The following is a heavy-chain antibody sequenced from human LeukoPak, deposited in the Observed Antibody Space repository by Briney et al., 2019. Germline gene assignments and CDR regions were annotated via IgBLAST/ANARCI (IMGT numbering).Heavy chain of an antibody. CDR1: GYIFTTYW. CDR2: IYPGDSDT. CDR3: ASHFSGSYSYLDY. J-gene: IGHJ4*02. Sequence: GAALKISCKGSGYIFTTYWIAGVRQMPGKGLEWMGLIYPGDSDTSYSPSFQGQVTISTDKSISTAYLQWSSLKASDTAMYYCASHFSGSYSYLDYWGQGTLATVPS. D-gene: IGHD1-26*01. V-gene: IGHV5-51*01.